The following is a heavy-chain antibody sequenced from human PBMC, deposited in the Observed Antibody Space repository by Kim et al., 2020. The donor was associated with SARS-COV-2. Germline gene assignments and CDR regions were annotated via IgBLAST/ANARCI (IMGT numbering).Heavy chain of an antibody. J-gene: IGHJ4*02. CDR1: GFTFSSYS. CDR3: ARDLSDNSGSGY. V-gene: IGHV3-21*01. D-gene: IGHD6-19*01. Sequence: GGSLRLSCAASGFTFSSYSMNWVRQAPGKGLEWVSSISSSSSYIYYADSVKGRFTISRDNAKNSLYLQMNSLRAEDTAVYYCARDLSDNSGSGYWGQGTLVTVSS. CDR2: ISSSSSYI.